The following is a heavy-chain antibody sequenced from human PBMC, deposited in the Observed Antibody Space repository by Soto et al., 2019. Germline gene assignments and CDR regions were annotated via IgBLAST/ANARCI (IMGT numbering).Heavy chain of an antibody. V-gene: IGHV3-30-3*01. CDR3: ARLFHCSGGSCYSPAFDY. Sequence: QVQLVESGGGVVQPGRSLRLSCAASGFTFSSYAMHWVRQAPGKGLEWVAVISYDGSNKYYADSVKGRFTISRDNSKNTLYLQMNSLRAEDTAVYYCARLFHCSGGSCYSPAFDYWGQGTLVTVSS. J-gene: IGHJ4*02. D-gene: IGHD2-15*01. CDR2: ISYDGSNK. CDR1: GFTFSSYA.